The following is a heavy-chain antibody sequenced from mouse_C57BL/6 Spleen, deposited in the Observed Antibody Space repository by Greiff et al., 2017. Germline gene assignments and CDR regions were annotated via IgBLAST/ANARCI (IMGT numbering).Heavy chain of an antibody. CDR1: GYTFTSYW. D-gene: IGHD3-2*02. J-gene: IGHJ4*01. V-gene: IGHV1-52*01. Sequence: QVQLQQPGAELVRPGSSVKLSCKASGYTFTSYWMHWVKQRPIQGLEWIGNIDPSDSETHYNQKFKDKATLTVDKSSSTAYMQLSSLTSEDSAVYFCARSAQAGAMDYWGQGTSVTVSS. CDR2: IDPSDSET. CDR3: ARSAQAGAMDY.